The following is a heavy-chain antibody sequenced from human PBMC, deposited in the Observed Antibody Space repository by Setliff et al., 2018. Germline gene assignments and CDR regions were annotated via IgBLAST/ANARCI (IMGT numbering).Heavy chain of an antibody. CDR2: IKQDGSEK. D-gene: IGHD3-16*01. CDR3: ARDLGAIFRYGLDV. V-gene: IGHV3-7*01. J-gene: IGHJ6*02. Sequence: PGGSLRLSCAASGFTFSDYEMSWVRQAPGKGLEWVANIKQDGSEKDYVDSVKGRFTISRDRAKNSLYLQMNSLRAEDTAVYYCARDLGAIFRYGLDVWGQGTTVTVSS. CDR1: GFTFSDYE.